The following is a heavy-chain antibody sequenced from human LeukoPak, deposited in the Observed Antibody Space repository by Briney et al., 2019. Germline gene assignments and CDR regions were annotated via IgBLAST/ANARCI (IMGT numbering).Heavy chain of an antibody. D-gene: IGHD4-17*01. J-gene: IGHJ4*02. Sequence: PSETLSLTCAVYGGSFSGYYWSWIRQPPGKGLEWIGEINHSGSTNYNPSLKSRVTISVDTSKNQFSLKLSSVTAADTAVYYCASYGDYVGYFDYWGQGTLVTVSS. CDR3: ASYGDYVGYFDY. V-gene: IGHV4-34*01. CDR2: INHSGST. CDR1: GGSFSGYY.